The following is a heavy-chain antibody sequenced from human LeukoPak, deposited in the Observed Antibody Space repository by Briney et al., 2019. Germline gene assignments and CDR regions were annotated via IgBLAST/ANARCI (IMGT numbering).Heavy chain of an antibody. V-gene: IGHV1-2*04. D-gene: IGHD6-19*01. J-gene: IGHJ4*02. CDR2: INPNSGGT. CDR1: GYTLTGFY. Sequence: ASVKVSCKASGYTLTGFYMHWVRQAPRQGPEWMGWINPNSGGTNYAQKFQGWVTMTRDTSISTAYMELSRLRSDDTAVYYCARDMGSGWGFDYWGQGTLVTVSS. CDR3: ARDMGSGWGFDY.